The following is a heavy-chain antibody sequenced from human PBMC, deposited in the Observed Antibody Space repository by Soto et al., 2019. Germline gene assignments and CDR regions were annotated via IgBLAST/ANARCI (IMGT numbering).Heavy chain of an antibody. V-gene: IGHV3-48*01. CDR1: GVTLSRYS. J-gene: IGHJ4*02. Sequence: PGGSLRLSCAGSGVTLSRYSMNGVRQAPGKGLEWVSYISSSSSTIYYADSVKGRFTISRDNAKNSLYLQMNSLRAEDTAVYYCARTSPRAERGHDDSPGYSCQGLLLTLSS. CDR3: ARTSPRAERGHDDSPGY. CDR2: ISSSSSTI. D-gene: IGHD5-12*01.